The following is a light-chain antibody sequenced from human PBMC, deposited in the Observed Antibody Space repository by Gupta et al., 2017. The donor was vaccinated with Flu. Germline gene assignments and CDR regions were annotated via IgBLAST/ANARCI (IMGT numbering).Light chain of an antibody. CDR1: SSDVGGYNY. J-gene: IGLJ1*01. V-gene: IGLV2-11*01. Sequence: QSALAQPRSLSGSPGQSVPTSCTGTSSDVGGYNYVSWYQQHPGKSPKLMIYDVSKRPSGVPDRFSGSKSGNTASLTISGLQAEDEADYYCCSYAGSYTDVFGTGTKVTVL. CDR2: DVS. CDR3: CSYAGSYTDV.